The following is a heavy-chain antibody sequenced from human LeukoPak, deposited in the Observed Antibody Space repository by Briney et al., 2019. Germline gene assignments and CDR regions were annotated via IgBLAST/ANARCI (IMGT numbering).Heavy chain of an antibody. CDR2: ISWNSGSI. Sequence: GRSLRLSCAASGFTFDDYAMHWVRQVPGKGLEWVSGISWNSGSIGYADSVKGRFTISRDNGKNTVFLQMNSLRVEDTAVYYCVRGGSDYEYSGASWGQGTLVTVSS. CDR3: VRGGSDYEYSGAS. D-gene: IGHD3-16*01. CDR1: GFTFDDYA. J-gene: IGHJ5*02. V-gene: IGHV3-9*01.